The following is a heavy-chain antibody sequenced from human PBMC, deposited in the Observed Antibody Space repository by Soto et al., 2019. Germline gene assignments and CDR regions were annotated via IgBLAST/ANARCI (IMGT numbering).Heavy chain of an antibody. CDR3: ARGVVVVVAATRYYYYYMDV. V-gene: IGHV6-1*01. CDR1: GDSVSSNSAA. D-gene: IGHD2-15*01. J-gene: IGHJ6*03. CDR2: TYDRPKWYN. Sequence: QVQLQQSGPGLVKPSQTLSLTCAISGDSVSSNSAAWNWIRQSPSSGLEWLGRTYDRPKWYNDYAVAVKSRMTINPDTSKNQFSRELSSVTPEDTAVYSCARGVVVVVAATRYYYYYMDVCGKGTTVTVSS.